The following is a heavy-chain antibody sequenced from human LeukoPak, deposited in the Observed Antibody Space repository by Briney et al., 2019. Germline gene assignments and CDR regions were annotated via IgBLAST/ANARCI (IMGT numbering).Heavy chain of an antibody. V-gene: IGHV5-51*01. CDR3: ARGVDTAMVTFDY. Sequence: GESLKISCKGSGYSFTCYWIGWVRRMPGKGLEWMGIIYPGDSDTRYSPSFQGQVTISADKSISTAYLQWSSLKASDTATYYCARGVDTAMVTFDYWGQGTLVTVSS. CDR1: GYSFTCYW. J-gene: IGHJ4*02. CDR2: IYPGDSDT. D-gene: IGHD5-18*01.